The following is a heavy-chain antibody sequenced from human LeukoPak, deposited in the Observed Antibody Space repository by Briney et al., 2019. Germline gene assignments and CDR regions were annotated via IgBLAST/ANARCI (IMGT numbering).Heavy chain of an antibody. Sequence: GGSLRLSCAASGFTFTSYWMSWVRQAPGKGLEWVASIKQDGSEKYYVDSVKGRFTISRDNAKNSLNLQMNSLRAEDTAAYYCAKGSYYDSSGSFYFDYWGQGTLVTVSS. CDR3: AKGSYYDSSGSFYFDY. CDR2: IKQDGSEK. J-gene: IGHJ4*02. D-gene: IGHD3-22*01. V-gene: IGHV3-7*03. CDR1: GFTFTSYW.